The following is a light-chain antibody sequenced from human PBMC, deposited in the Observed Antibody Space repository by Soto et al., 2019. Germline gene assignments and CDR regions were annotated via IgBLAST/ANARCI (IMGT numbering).Light chain of an antibody. CDR2: DAS. CDR3: QQRSNWHPYH. V-gene: IGKV3-11*01. CDR1: QSVSSY. Sequence: EFVLTQSPGTLSFSPGERATVSCRASQSVSSYLAWYQQKPGQAPRLLIYDASNRATGIPARFSGSGSGTDFTLTISSLETEDFAVYYCQQRSNWHPYHFGHGTRLEIK. J-gene: IGKJ5*01.